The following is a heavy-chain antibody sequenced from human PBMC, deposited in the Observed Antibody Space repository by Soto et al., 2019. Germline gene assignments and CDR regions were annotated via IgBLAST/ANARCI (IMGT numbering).Heavy chain of an antibody. Sequence: GATLGNPTQTLRQNCTFCGLSHSNKEEGVGWIRQPPGTALEWLALIYWDDDKRYSPSLKSRLTITKDTSKNQVVRTMTNMDPVDTATYYCARSYSSSWYDASFDYCGQGTLVTVSP. D-gene: IGHD6-13*01. CDR3: ARSYSSSWYDASFDY. CDR1: GLSHSNKEEG. J-gene: IGHJ4*02. V-gene: IGHV2-5*02. CDR2: IYWDDDK.